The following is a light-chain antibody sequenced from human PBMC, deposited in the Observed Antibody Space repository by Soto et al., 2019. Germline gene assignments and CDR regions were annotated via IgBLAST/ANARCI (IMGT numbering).Light chain of an antibody. J-gene: IGLJ3*02. Sequence: QSVLTQPPSVSGAPGQRVTVSCTGSSSNIGAGYGVNWYQQLPGTAPKLLIYGNSNRPSGVPDRFSASKSGTSDSLAITGLQAEDEADYYCQSYDSSLSGSGVFGGGTKLTVL. CDR1: SSNIGAGYG. V-gene: IGLV1-40*01. CDR3: QSYDSSLSGSGV. CDR2: GNS.